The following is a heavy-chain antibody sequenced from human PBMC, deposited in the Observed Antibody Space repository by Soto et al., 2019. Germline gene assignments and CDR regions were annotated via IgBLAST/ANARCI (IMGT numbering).Heavy chain of an antibody. D-gene: IGHD1-20*01. CDR2: IYYSGST. Sequence: QLQLQESGPGLVKPSETLSLTCTVSGGSISSSSYYWGWIRQPPGKGLEWIGSIYYSGSTYYNQSLKSRVTISVDTSKNQFSLKLSSVTAADTAVYYCARRSSITGTPNFDYWGQGTLVTVSS. J-gene: IGHJ4*02. V-gene: IGHV4-39*01. CDR1: GGSISSSSYY. CDR3: ARRSSITGTPNFDY.